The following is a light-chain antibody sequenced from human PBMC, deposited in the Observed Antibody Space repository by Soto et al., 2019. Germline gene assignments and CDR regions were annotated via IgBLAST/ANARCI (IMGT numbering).Light chain of an antibody. Sequence: QSALTQPPSVSGAPGQRVTISCTGTSSNLGADYDVNWYQQLPGTAPKVLINGNTYRPSGVPARFSGSKSGTSASLVITDLQAEDEGDYYCQSYVTSLSGYVFGGGTKLTVL. V-gene: IGLV1-40*01. CDR3: QSYVTSLSGYV. CDR2: GNT. J-gene: IGLJ3*02. CDR1: SSNLGADYD.